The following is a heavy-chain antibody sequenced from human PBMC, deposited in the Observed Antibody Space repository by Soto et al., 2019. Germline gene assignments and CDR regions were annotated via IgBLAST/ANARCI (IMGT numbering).Heavy chain of an antibody. D-gene: IGHD6-6*01. Sequence: SETLSLTCAVSGGSISSGGYSWSWIRRPPGKGLELIGYICPSGSTYYNPSLKSRVSISVDTSKNQFSLNLTSLTAADTAVYYCARAPKVSGSAQTRPDFWGQGSLVTVSS. CDR1: GGSISSGGYS. V-gene: IGHV4-30-2*01. CDR2: ICPSGST. J-gene: IGHJ4*02. CDR3: ARAPKVSGSAQTRPDF.